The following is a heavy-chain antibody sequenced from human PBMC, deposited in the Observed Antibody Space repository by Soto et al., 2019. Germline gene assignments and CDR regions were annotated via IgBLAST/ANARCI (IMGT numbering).Heavy chain of an antibody. J-gene: IGHJ6*02. CDR3: TRATFDV. Sequence: GGSLRLSCAVTGFDFTTYAMHWVRQTPDKGLEWVAIIWFDGIKEFYAESVRGRFTISIDTSKNTVFLQMNNVRAEDTALYYCTRATFDVWGQGTTVTVSS. CDR1: GFDFTTYA. CDR2: IWFDGIKE. V-gene: IGHV3-33*01.